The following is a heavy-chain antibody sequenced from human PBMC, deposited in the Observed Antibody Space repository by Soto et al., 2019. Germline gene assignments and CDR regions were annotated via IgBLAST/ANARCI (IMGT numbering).Heavy chain of an antibody. V-gene: IGHV4-31*03. J-gene: IGHJ4*02. Sequence: SETLSLTCTVSGGSISSGGYYWSWIRQHPGKGLEWIGYIYYSGSTYYNPSLKSRVTISVDTSKNQFSLKLSSVTAADTAVYYCARTEPYYSSRRLIFDYWGQGTLVTVSS. CDR2: IYYSGST. CDR3: ARTEPYYSSRRLIFDY. D-gene: IGHD6-13*01. CDR1: GGSISSGGYY.